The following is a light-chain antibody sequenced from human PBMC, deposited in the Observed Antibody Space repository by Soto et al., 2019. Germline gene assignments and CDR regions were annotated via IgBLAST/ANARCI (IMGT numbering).Light chain of an antibody. Sequence: EIVVTQSPGTLSLSPGERATLSCRASQSVSRSHLAWYQQKPGQAPRLLIYGASNRATGIADRCRGSGYGKDFTLTISRLDSEVFAVYYCQQYANSPPYSFGQGTKLE. CDR1: QSVSRSH. CDR2: GAS. J-gene: IGKJ2*03. V-gene: IGKV3-20*01. CDR3: QQYANSPPYS.